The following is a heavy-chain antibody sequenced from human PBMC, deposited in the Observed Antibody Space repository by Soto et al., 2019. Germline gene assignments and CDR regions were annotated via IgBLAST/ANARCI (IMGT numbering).Heavy chain of an antibody. Sequence: ASVKVSCKASGYTFTSYDINWVRQATGQGLEWMGWMNPNSGNTGYAQKFQGRVTMTTDTSTSTAYMELRSLRSDDTAVYYYARVMIVVVMTDYYYGMDVWGQGTTVTVSS. J-gene: IGHJ6*02. CDR2: MNPNSGNT. D-gene: IGHD3-22*01. CDR3: ARVMIVVVMTDYYYGMDV. V-gene: IGHV1-8*01. CDR1: GYTFTSYD.